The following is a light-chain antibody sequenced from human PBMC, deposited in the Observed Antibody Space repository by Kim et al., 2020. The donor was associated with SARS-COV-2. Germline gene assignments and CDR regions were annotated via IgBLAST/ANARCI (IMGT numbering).Light chain of an antibody. Sequence: GQSITISCTGASSDVDYYTYVAWYQQHPDKAPNLMIYDVSRRPSGVSSRFSGSKSGSTAALTISGLRPEDEADYYCSSYTTSTTLVFGGGTQLTVL. J-gene: IGLJ2*01. CDR3: SSYTTSTTLV. CDR2: DVS. V-gene: IGLV2-14*03. CDR1: SSDVDYYTY.